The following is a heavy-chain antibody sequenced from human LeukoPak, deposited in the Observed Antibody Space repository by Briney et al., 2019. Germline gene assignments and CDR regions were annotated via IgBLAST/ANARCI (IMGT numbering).Heavy chain of an antibody. CDR1: GYTFTSYG. J-gene: IGHJ5*02. Sequence: ASVKVSCKASGYTFTSYGISWVRPAPGQGLEWMGWISAYNGNTNYAQKLQGRVTMTTDTSTSTAYMELRSLRSDDTAVYYCASKYYDFWSGYSANNWFDPWGQGTLVTVSS. CDR3: ASKYYDFWSGYSANNWFDP. D-gene: IGHD3-3*01. V-gene: IGHV1-18*01. CDR2: ISAYNGNT.